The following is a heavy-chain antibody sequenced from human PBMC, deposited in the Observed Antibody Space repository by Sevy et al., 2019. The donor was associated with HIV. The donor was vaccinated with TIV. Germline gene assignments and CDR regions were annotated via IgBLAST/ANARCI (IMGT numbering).Heavy chain of an antibody. J-gene: IGHJ5*02. Sequence: GGSLRLSCTASGFTFSSYDMNWVRQAPGKGLEWVSKISRSGSSIYYADSVKGRFTISRDNAKNSLNLQMNSLRAEDTAVYYCTRNGGAFDNGFDPWGQGTLVTVSS. CDR1: GFTFSSYD. CDR2: ISRSGSSI. D-gene: IGHD2-8*01. V-gene: IGHV3-48*03. CDR3: TRNGGAFDNGFDP.